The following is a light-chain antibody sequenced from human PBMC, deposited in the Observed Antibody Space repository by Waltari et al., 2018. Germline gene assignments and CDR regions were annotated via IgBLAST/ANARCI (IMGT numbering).Light chain of an antibody. CDR1: QSVRTN. Sequence: VLLTQSPASLSVSPGDTVILSCRASQSVRTNLVWYPQKAGQAPRTLIYGASTRASGVPSRFSGSGSETDFTLIISSLQSEDAAVYFCQQYYVWPPITFGGGTKLEI. CDR3: QQYYVWPPIT. CDR2: GAS. V-gene: IGKV3-15*01. J-gene: IGKJ4*01.